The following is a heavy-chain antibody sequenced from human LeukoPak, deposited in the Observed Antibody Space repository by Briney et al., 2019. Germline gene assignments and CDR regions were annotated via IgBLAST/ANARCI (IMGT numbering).Heavy chain of an antibody. V-gene: IGHV4-59*12. J-gene: IGHJ4*02. CDR2: IYYSGST. D-gene: IGHD1-14*01. CDR3: ARDFGSFDY. CDR1: GGSISSYY. Sequence: PSETLSLTCTVSGGSISSYYWSWIRQPPGKGLEWIGYIYYSGSTNYNPSLKSRVTMSVDTSKNQFSLKLSSVTAADTAVYYCARDFGSFDYWGQGTLVTVSS.